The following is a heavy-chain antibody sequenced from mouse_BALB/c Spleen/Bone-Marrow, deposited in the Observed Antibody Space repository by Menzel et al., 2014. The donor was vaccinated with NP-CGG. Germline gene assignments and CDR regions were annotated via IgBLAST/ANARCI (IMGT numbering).Heavy chain of an antibody. V-gene: IGHV5-17*02. Sequence: EVKVEESGGGLVQPGGSRKLSCAASGFTSSSFGMHWVRQAPEKGLEWVAYISSGSTAICYADTVKGRFTISRDNPKNTLFLQMTSLRSEDTAMYYCARGGNWDDFDVWGAGTTVTVSS. CDR2: ISSGSTAI. CDR3: ARGGNWDDFDV. CDR1: GFTSSSFG. D-gene: IGHD4-1*01. J-gene: IGHJ1*01.